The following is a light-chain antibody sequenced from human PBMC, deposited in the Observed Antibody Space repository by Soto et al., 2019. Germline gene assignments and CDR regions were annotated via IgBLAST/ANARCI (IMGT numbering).Light chain of an antibody. Sequence: LTQPASVSGSPGQSITISCTGTSSDVGGYNYVSWYQHHPGKAPKIMIYDVSNRPSGVSNRFSGSKSGNTASLSISGLQPEDEADYYCSSYRTSNTRQIVCGTGTKVTVL. CDR3: SSYRTSNTRQIV. J-gene: IGLJ1*01. CDR2: DVS. CDR1: SSDVGGYNY. V-gene: IGLV2-14*03.